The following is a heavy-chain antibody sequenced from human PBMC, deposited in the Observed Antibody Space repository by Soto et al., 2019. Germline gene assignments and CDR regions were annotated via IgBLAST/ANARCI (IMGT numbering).Heavy chain of an antibody. V-gene: IGHV3-48*01. D-gene: IGHD3-3*01. J-gene: IGHJ6*04. Sequence: EVQLVESGGGLVQPGGSLKLSCAASGFTFSTHSMNWVRQAPGRGLEWVSYIHSSSSWEVYADSVRGRFTVPRDNAKNSLYLQMSSLRAEDTAVYYCVFDFWLVPTVWGKGTTVTVSS. CDR1: GFTFSTHS. CDR2: IHSSSSWE. CDR3: VFDFWLVPTV.